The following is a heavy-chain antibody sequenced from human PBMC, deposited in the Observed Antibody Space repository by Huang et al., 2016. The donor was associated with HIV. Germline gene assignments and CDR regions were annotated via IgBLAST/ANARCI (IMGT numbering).Heavy chain of an antibody. CDR3: ARTAYSYGFRQGYNWFDP. CDR1: GGTFSSYA. V-gene: IGHV1-69*13. J-gene: IGHJ5*02. Sequence: VLLVQSGAEVRKPGSSVKVSCTAFGGTFSSYAISWVRQAPGQGLEGMGGIIPIFGTANYTQKFQGRVTITVDESTNTGYMELTRLTSEDTAVYYCARTAYSYGFRQGYNWFDPWGQGTPVTVSS. CDR2: IIPIFGTA. D-gene: IGHD5-18*01.